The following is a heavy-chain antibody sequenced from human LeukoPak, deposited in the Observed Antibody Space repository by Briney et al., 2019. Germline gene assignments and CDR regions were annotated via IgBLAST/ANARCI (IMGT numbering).Heavy chain of an antibody. CDR3: ARGSRPYDLWSGSFDY. Sequence: SETLSLTCAVYGGSFSGYYWSWIRQPPGKGLEWIGEINHSGSTNYNPSLKSRVTISVDTSKNQFSLKLSSVTAADTAVYYCARGSRPYDLWSGSFDYWGQGTLVTVSS. D-gene: IGHD3-3*01. CDR2: INHSGST. CDR1: GGSFSGYY. V-gene: IGHV4-34*01. J-gene: IGHJ4*02.